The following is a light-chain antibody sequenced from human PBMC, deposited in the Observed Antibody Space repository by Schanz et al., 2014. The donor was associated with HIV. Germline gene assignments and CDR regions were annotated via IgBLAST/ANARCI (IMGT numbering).Light chain of an antibody. CDR2: GAS. CDR1: QRLSSSY. J-gene: IGKJ2*01. CDR3: QQYNNWPPMYT. V-gene: IGKV3-15*01. Sequence: EIVLTQSPGSLSLSPGGRATLSCGASQRLSSSYLAWYQQKRDQPPRLLIYGASTRATGIPARFSGSRSGKEFTLTISSLQSEDFAVYYCQQYNNWPPMYTFGQGTKLEIK.